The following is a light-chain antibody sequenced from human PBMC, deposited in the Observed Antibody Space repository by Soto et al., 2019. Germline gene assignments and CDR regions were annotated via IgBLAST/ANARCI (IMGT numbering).Light chain of an antibody. J-gene: IGKJ4*01. CDR3: QQSYATVRT. CDR2: AAS. CDR1: QSISNH. Sequence: DIQMTQSPSTLSSSVGDRVIITCRASQSISNHLNWYQQKPGKAPRLLIYAASRLQSGVPARFSGSGAETDFTLTITSLQPEDFGIYYCQQSYATVRTFGGGAKVDIK. V-gene: IGKV1-39*01.